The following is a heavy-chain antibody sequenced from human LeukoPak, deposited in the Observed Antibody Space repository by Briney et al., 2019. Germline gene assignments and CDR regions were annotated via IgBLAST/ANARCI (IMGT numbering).Heavy chain of an antibody. CDR1: GFTFSNYA. V-gene: IGHV3-23*01. D-gene: IGHD3-9*01. Sequence: SGGSLRLSCAASGFTFSNYAMSWVRQAPGKGLEWVSAITGSGGSTYYADSVKGRFSISRDNSKNTLYLQMNSLRADDTAVYYCAKWGDYDILTGYYVSDYWGQGTLVTVSS. J-gene: IGHJ4*02. CDR3: AKWGDYDILTGYYVSDY. CDR2: ITGSGGST.